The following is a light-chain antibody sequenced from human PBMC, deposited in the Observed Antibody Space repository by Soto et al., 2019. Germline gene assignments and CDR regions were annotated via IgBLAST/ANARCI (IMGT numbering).Light chain of an antibody. CDR3: LQNHNDPRT. Sequence: AIQMTQSPSSLSASVGDRVTITCRASQAISDDVGWYQQTPGKAPKLLISGASRLQSGVPSRFSGSGSGAAWTLTITSMRPEDSATYYCLQNHNDPRTFGQGTKVE. CDR2: GAS. J-gene: IGKJ1*01. V-gene: IGKV1-6*01. CDR1: QAISDD.